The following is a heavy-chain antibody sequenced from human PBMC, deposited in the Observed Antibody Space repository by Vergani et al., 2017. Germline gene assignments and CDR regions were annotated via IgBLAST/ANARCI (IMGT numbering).Heavy chain of an antibody. Sequence: QVQLVQSGAEVKKPGASVKVSCKASGYTFTGYYMHWVRQAPGQGLEWMGWINPNSGGTNYAQKFQGRVTMTRDTSISTAYMELSRLRSDDTAVYYCARGQGYYDSSGQHDYWGQGTLVTVSS. CDR3: ARGQGYYDSSGQHDY. V-gene: IGHV1-2*02. CDR1: GYTFTGYY. CDR2: INPNSGGT. D-gene: IGHD3-22*01. J-gene: IGHJ4*02.